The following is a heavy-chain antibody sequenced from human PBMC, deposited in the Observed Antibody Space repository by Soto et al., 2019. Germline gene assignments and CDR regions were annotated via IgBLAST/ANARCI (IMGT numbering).Heavy chain of an antibody. D-gene: IGHD2-2*01. J-gene: IGHJ5*02. Sequence: PGGSLGLSCAAYGFTFSGYYMTWIRQAPGKGLEWVSRISSSGSAMYYADSVKGRFTISRDNAKNSLFLQMNSLRAEDTAVYYCAREYCSSTSCLNWFDPWGQGTLVTVSS. CDR3: AREYCSSTSCLNWFDP. V-gene: IGHV3-11*04. CDR1: GFTFSGYY. CDR2: ISSSGSAM.